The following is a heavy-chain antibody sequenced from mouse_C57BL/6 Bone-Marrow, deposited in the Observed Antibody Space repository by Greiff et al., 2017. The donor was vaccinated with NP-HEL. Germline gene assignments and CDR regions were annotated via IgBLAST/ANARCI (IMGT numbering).Heavy chain of an antibody. Sequence: QVHVKQPGTELVKPGASVKLSCKASGYTFTSYWMHWVKQRPGQGLEWIGNINPSNGGTNYNEKFKSKATLTVDKSSSTAYMQLSSLTSEDSAVYYCAPHYSYYAMDYWGQGTSVTVSS. CDR1: GYTFTSYW. CDR2: INPSNGGT. J-gene: IGHJ4*01. V-gene: IGHV1-53*01. CDR3: APHYSYYAMDY. D-gene: IGHD1-1*01.